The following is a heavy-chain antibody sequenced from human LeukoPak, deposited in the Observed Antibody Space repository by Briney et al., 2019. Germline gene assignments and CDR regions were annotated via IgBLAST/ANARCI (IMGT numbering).Heavy chain of an antibody. CDR3: ARDRYLLDAFDI. Sequence: TSETLSLTCTVSGGSISSYYWRWIRQPPGRGLEWIGYIYYSGSTNYNPSLKSRVTISVDTSKNQFSLKLSSVTAADTAVYYCARDRYLLDAFDIWGQGTMVTVSS. CDR2: IYYSGST. D-gene: IGHD3-16*02. V-gene: IGHV4-59*01. J-gene: IGHJ3*02. CDR1: GGSISSYY.